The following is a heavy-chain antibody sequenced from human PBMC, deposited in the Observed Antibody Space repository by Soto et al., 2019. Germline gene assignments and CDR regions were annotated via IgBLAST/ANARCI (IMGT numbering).Heavy chain of an antibody. CDR1: GGTFSSYA. CDR2: IIPISGTA. V-gene: IGHV1-69*01. J-gene: IGHJ6*02. Sequence: QVQLVQSGAEVKKPGSSVKVSCKASGGTFSSYAIIWVRQAPGQGLEWMGGIIPISGTANYAQKFQGRVTITTDESTSTVSKELSSLRSEDTAVYFCARSQGSSTSLEIYYYYYYGMDVWGQGTTVTVSS. CDR3: ARSQGSSTSLEIYYYYYYGMDV. D-gene: IGHD2-2*01.